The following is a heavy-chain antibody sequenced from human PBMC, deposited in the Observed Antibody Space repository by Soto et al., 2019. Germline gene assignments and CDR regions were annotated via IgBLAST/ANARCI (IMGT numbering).Heavy chain of an antibody. CDR1: GGTFSSYA. J-gene: IGHJ4*01. D-gene: IGHD1-26*01. Sequence: ASVKVSCKASGGTFSSYAFSWVRQAPGQGLEWMGGVIPIFDTINYAQKFQGRVTIFADESTSTAYMELGSLRSDDTAVYYCARSRPLVGTASFDYWG. V-gene: IGHV1-69*13. CDR3: ARSRPLVGTASFDY. CDR2: VIPIFDTI.